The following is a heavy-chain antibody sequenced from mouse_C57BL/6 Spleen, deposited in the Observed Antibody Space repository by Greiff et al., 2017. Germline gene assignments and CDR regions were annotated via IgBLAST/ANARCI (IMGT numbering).Heavy chain of an antibody. D-gene: IGHD1-1*01. CDR1: GFSLTSYG. Sequence: VQLQQSGPGLVQPSQSLSITCTVSGFSLTSYGVHWVRQSPGKGLEWLGVIWSGGSTDYNAAFISRLSISKDNSKSQVFFKMNSLQAADTAIYYCARTYYYGSPYAMDYWGQGTSVTVSS. V-gene: IGHV2-2*01. J-gene: IGHJ4*01. CDR3: ARTYYYGSPYAMDY. CDR2: IWSGGST.